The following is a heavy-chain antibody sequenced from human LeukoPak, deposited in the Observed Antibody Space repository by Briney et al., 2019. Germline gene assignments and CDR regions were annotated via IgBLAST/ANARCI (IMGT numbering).Heavy chain of an antibody. D-gene: IGHD6-19*01. CDR2: IYYSGTT. J-gene: IGHJ5*02. CDR3: ARDRMYSSGWSPGFDP. V-gene: IGHV4-31*03. CDR1: GGSISSGGYC. Sequence: SETLSLTCTVSGGSISSGGYCWSWIRPHPGKGLEWIGYIYYSGTTYYNPSLNSRVTRSVDTSKNQFSLKLSSVTDADTAVYYCARDRMYSSGWSPGFDPWGEGTLVTVSS.